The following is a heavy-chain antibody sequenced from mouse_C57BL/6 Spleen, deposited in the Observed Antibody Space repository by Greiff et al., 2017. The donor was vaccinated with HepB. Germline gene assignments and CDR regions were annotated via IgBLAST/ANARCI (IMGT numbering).Heavy chain of an antibody. V-gene: IGHV1-52*01. CDR2: IDPSDSET. D-gene: IGHD1-1*01. CDR3: ARSHYGSSYYWYFDV. CDR1: GYTFTSYW. J-gene: IGHJ1*03. Sequence: QVQLKQPGAELVRPGSSVKLSCKASGYTFTSYWMHWVKQRPIQGLEWIGNIDPSDSETHYNQKFKDKATLTVDKSSSTAYMQLSSLTSEDSAVYYCARSHYGSSYYWYFDVWGTGTTVTVSS.